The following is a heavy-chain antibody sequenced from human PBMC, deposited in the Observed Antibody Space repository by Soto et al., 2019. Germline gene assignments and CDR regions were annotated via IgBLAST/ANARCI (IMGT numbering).Heavy chain of an antibody. CDR2: INQDATRQ. CDR1: GFSFSSYW. V-gene: IGHV3-7*03. D-gene: IGHD3-10*01. J-gene: IGHJ4*02. CDR3: AKVGLFDGNKPITFEF. Sequence: HPGGSLRLSCAASGFSFSSYWMSWVRQAPGRGLEWVANINQDATRQSYVDSVEGQFSISRGNAKNSLYLQMNSLRVEDTAVYYCAKVGLFDGNKPITFEFWGQGTLVTVSS.